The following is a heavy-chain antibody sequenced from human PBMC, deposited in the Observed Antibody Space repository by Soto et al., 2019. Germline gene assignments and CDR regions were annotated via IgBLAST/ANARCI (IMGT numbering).Heavy chain of an antibody. CDR3: AKVHYYDGSGSYHYYGIDV. CDR2: IYSGGST. Sequence: PGGSLRLSCAASGFTVSSNYMSWVRQAPGKGLEWVSVIYSGGSTYYADAGKGRFTISRDNSKNTLYLQMNSLRAEDTAVYYCAKVHYYDGSGSYHYYGIDVWGQGTTVTVSS. J-gene: IGHJ6*02. CDR1: GFTVSSNY. D-gene: IGHD3-22*01. V-gene: IGHV3-53*01.